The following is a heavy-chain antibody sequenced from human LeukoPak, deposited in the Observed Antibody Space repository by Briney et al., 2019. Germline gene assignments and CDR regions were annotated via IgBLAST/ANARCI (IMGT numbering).Heavy chain of an antibody. Sequence: PSETLSLTCAVYGGSFSGYYWSWIRQPPGKGLEWIGEINHSGSTNYNPSLKSRVTISVDTSKNQFSLKLSPVTAADTAVYYCARESSIKNDYYFDYWGQGTLVTVSS. CDR2: INHSGST. D-gene: IGHD2-21*02. CDR1: GGSFSGYY. CDR3: ARESSIKNDYYFDY. J-gene: IGHJ4*02. V-gene: IGHV4-34*01.